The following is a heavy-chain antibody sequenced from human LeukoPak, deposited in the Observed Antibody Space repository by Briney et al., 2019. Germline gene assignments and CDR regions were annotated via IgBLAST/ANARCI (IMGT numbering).Heavy chain of an antibody. V-gene: IGHV3-21*04. CDR1: GFGFSSYT. CDR2: IGDNSSYI. J-gene: IGHJ4*02. D-gene: IGHD3-22*01. CDR3: AKRGVVIRVILVGFHKEAYYFDS. Sequence: GGSLRLSCAASGFGFSSYTMSWVRQAPGKGLEWVSSIGDNSSYIHYGDSVEGRFTISRDNPKNTLYLQMNSLRAEDTAVYFCAKRGVVIRVILVGFHKEAYYFDSWGQGALVTLSS.